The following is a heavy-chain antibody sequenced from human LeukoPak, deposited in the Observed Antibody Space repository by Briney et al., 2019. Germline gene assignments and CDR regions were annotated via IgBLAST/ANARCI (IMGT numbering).Heavy chain of an antibody. J-gene: IGHJ4*02. CDR2: IKKDGSEK. CDR1: GFTVSSNY. CDR3: ARDLSGVRGYTYGRGIDY. Sequence: GGSLRLSCAASGFTVSSNYMSWVRQAPGKGLEWVANIKKDGSEKYYVDSVKGRFTISRDNAKTSLYLQMNSLRAEDTAVYYCARDLSGVRGYTYGRGIDYWGQGTLVTVSS. D-gene: IGHD5-18*01. V-gene: IGHV3-7*01.